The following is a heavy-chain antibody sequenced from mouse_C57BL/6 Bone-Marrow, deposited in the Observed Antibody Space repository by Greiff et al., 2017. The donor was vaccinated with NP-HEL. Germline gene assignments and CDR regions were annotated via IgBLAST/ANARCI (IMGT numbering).Heavy chain of an antibody. Sequence: EVQLVESGGGLVQPGGSMKLSCAASGFTFSDAWMDWVRQSPEKGLEWVAEIRNKANNHATYYAESVKGRFTISRDDSKSSVYLQMNSLRAEDTGIYYCTRKDYYGSSLGYAMDYWGQGTSVTVSS. CDR3: TRKDYYGSSLGYAMDY. CDR1: GFTFSDAW. V-gene: IGHV6-6*01. CDR2: IRNKANNHAT. J-gene: IGHJ4*01. D-gene: IGHD1-1*01.